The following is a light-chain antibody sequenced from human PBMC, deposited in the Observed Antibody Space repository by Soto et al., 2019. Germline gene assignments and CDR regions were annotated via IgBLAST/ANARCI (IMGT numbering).Light chain of an antibody. Sequence: EVVLTQSPGTLSLSPGERSTLSCMSIQSVSSSYLAWYQQKPGQAPRVLIYGASSRATGIPDRFSGSGSGTDFTLTISRLEPEDFAVYYCQQYGSAPWTFGQGTKVDIK. CDR3: QQYGSAPWT. J-gene: IGKJ1*01. V-gene: IGKV3-20*01. CDR2: GAS. CDR1: QSVSSSY.